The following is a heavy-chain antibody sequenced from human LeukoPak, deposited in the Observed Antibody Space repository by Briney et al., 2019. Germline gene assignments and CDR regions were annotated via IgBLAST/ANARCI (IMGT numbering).Heavy chain of an antibody. V-gene: IGHV1-2*02. CDR3: ARDGIYGSGSYYEISWFDP. CDR1: GYTFTGYY. CDR2: INPNSGVT. Sequence: ASVKVSCKASGYTFTGYYMHWVRQAPGQGLEWMGWINPNSGVTHYAQKFQGRVTMTSDMSISTAYMELSRLRSDDTAVYYCARDGIYGSGSYYEISWFDPWGQGTLVTVSS. J-gene: IGHJ5*02. D-gene: IGHD3-10*01.